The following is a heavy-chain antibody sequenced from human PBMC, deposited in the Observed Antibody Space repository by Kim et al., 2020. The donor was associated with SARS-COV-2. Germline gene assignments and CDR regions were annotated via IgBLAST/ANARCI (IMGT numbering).Heavy chain of an antibody. CDR2: IYYSGRT. Sequence: SETLSLTCTVSGGSVSSGNYYWSWIRQPPGKGLEWIGYIYYSGRTNYNPSLKSRVTFSVDTSKNQFSLKLSSVTAADTAMYYCARDPYYGSYFDYWPGIPGHRLL. CDR3: ARDPYYGSYFDY. V-gene: IGHV4-61*01. CDR1: GGSVSSGNYY. J-gene: IGHJ4*02. D-gene: IGHD3-10*01.